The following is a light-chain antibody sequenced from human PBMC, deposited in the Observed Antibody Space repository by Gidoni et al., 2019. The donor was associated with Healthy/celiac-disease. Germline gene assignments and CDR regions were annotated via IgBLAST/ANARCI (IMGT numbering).Light chain of an antibody. CDR2: EGS. J-gene: IGLJ1*01. Sequence: QSALTQPASVSGFPGQSITISCTGTSSDVGSYNLVSWYQQHPGKAPKLMIYEGSKRPSGVSNRFSGSKSGNTASLTISGLQAEDEADYYCCSYAGSSTPIVFGTGTKVTVL. V-gene: IGLV2-23*01. CDR3: CSYAGSSTPIV. CDR1: SSDVGSYNL.